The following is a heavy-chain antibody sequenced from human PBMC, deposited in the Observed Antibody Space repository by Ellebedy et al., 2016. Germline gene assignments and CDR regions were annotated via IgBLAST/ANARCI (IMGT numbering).Heavy chain of an antibody. J-gene: IGHJ4*02. Sequence: GGSLRLSXAASGFTFSSYAMSWVRQAPGKGLEWVAVIWYDGSNKYYADSVKGRFTISRDNAKNSLYLQLNSLRVEDTAVYFCARGTGHFDYWGQGTLVTVSS. D-gene: IGHD1-1*01. CDR1: GFTFSSYA. V-gene: IGHV3-33*08. CDR2: IWYDGSNK. CDR3: ARGTGHFDY.